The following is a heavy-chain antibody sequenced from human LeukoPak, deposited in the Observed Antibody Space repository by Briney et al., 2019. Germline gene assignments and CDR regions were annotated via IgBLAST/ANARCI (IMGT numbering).Heavy chain of an antibody. V-gene: IGHV3-33*01. D-gene: IGHD6-13*01. CDR1: GFTFRSYG. CDR3: ARAPIAAAGIPPDY. J-gene: IGHJ4*02. CDR2: KWYDGSYK. Sequence: GGSLRLSCAASGFTFRSYGMHWVRQAPGKGLEWVAVKWYDGSYKYYADSVKGRFTISRDNSKNTLYLQMNSLRAEDTAVYYCARAPIAAAGIPPDYWGQGTLVTVSS.